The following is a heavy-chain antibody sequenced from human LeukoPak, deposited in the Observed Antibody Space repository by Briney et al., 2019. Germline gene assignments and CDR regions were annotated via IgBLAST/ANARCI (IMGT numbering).Heavy chain of an antibody. CDR2: SYYSGST. D-gene: IGHD3-3*02. J-gene: IGHJ4*02. Sequence: PSETLSLTCTVSGGSISSSSYYWGWIRQPAGKGLEWIGSSYYSGSTYYNPSLKSRVTISVDTSKNQFSLKLSSVTAADTAVYYCARSHFWSGYEDYYFDYWGQGTLVTVSS. CDR1: GGSISSSSYY. CDR3: ARSHFWSGYEDYYFDY. V-gene: IGHV4-39*01.